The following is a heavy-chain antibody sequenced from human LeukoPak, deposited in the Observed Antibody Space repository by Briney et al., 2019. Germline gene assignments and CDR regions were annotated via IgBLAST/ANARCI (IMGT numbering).Heavy chain of an antibody. CDR1: GFTVSSNY. CDR2: IYSGGST. V-gene: IGHV3-66*01. Sequence: GGSLRLSCAASGFTVSSNYMSWVRQAPGKGLEWVSVIYSGGSTYYADSVKGRFTISRDNAKNSLYLQMNSLRAEDTAVYYCARDSPPDYWGQGTLVTVSS. J-gene: IGHJ4*02. CDR3: ARDSPPDY.